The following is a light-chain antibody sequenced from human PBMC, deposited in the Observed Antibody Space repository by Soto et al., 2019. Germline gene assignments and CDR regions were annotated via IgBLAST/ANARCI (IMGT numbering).Light chain of an antibody. CDR1: QSVSNNY. Sequence: EIVLTQSPGTLSLSPGERATLSCRASQSVSNNYLAWYQQKPGQAPRLLIYGASNRATGIPDRFSGSGSGTDFTLTISSLQPDDFATYYCQQNNAYPWTFGQGTKVDIK. J-gene: IGKJ1*01. CDR3: QQNNAYPWT. V-gene: IGKV3-20*01. CDR2: GAS.